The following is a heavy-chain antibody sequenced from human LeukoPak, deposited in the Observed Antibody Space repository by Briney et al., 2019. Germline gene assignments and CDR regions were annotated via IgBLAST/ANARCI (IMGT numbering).Heavy chain of an antibody. CDR3: ARDVVMITSPDPLIDY. V-gene: IGHV3-30-3*01. D-gene: IGHD3-16*01. CDR1: GFTFSSYA. J-gene: IGHJ4*02. CDR2: ISYDGSNK. Sequence: GGSLRLSCAASGFTFSSYAMHWVRQAPGKGLEWVAVISYDGSNKYYADSVKGRFTISRDNSKNTLYLQMNSLSAEDTAVYYCARDVVMITSPDPLIDYWGQGTLVTVSS.